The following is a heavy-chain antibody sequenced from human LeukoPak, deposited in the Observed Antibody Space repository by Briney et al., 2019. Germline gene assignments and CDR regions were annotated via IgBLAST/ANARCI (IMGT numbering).Heavy chain of an antibody. CDR1: GGSISSNTYY. J-gene: IGHJ4*02. V-gene: IGHV4-39*01. Sequence: SETLSLTCTVSGGSISSNTYYWGWIRQPPGKGLGWIGNIYYSGSSNYNPSLKSRVTISVDTSKSQFSLKLSSVTAADTAVYYCAVDHSEYLFDYWGQGTLVTVSS. CDR2: IYYSGSS. CDR3: AVDHSEYLFDY. D-gene: IGHD2/OR15-2a*01.